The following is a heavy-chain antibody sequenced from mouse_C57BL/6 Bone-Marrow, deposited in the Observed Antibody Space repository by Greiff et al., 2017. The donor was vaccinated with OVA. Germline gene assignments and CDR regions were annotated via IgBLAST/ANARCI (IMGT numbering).Heavy chain of an antibody. CDR3: ARGGYNGSRWYFDV. CDR2: IYPRSGNT. V-gene: IGHV1-81*01. J-gene: IGHJ1*03. D-gene: IGHD1-1*01. Sequence: VQLQQSGAELARPGASVKLSCKASGYTFTSYGISWVKQRTGQGLEWIGEIYPRSGNTYYNEKLKGKGTLTADKASSTASMELRILTSEDSAVYFCARGGYNGSRWYFDVWGTGTTVTVSS. CDR1: GYTFTSYG.